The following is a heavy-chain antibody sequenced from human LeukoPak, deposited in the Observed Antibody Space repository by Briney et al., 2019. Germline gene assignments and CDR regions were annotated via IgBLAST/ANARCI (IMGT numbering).Heavy chain of an antibody. CDR3: ARVESTSIDY. J-gene: IGHJ4*02. CDR2: INDNGAGT. D-gene: IGHD2-2*01. CDR1: GFTFSSYA. Sequence: GGSLRLSCAASGFTFSSYAMSWVRQAPGKGLKWVSTINDNGAGTYYADSVKGRFTISRDNAKNSLYLQMNSLRAEDTAVYYCARVESTSIDYWGQGTLVTVSS. V-gene: IGHV3-23*01.